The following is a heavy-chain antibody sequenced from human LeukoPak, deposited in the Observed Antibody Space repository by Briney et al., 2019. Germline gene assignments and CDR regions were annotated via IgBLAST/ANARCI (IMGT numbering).Heavy chain of an antibody. J-gene: IGHJ3*01. CDR2: IYYSGRGST. CDR1: GASISSYY. D-gene: IGHD4-17*01. Sequence: PSETLSLTCAVSGASISSYYWSCHRQPTGKGLEWIGYIYYSGRGSTNYNPSLKSRVTISVDKSKNQFSLKLKSVTAADTAVYYCAGGSSTVTTSPLNAFDVWGQGATVTVSS. CDR3: AGGSSTVTTSPLNAFDV. V-gene: IGHV4-59*01.